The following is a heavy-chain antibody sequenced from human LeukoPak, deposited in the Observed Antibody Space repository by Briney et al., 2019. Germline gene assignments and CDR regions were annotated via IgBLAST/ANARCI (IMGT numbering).Heavy chain of an antibody. CDR2: IYYTGIT. CDR3: AASSGVTLGRF. Sequence: SETLSLTCTVSGGSISSYYWSWIRQHPGKGLEWIGYIYYTGITSYNPSLKSRVTMSVDTSMNQVSLKVTSLTAADTAVYYCAASSGVTLGRFWGQGALVTVSS. CDR1: GGSISSYY. D-gene: IGHD3-16*01. J-gene: IGHJ4*02. V-gene: IGHV4-59*06.